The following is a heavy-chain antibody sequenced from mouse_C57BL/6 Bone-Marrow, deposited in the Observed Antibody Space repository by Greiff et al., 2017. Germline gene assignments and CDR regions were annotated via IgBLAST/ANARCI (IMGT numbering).Heavy chain of an antibody. Sequence: DVKLVESGGGLVQPGGSLKLSCAASGFTFSDYYMYWVRQTPEKRLEWVAYISNGGGSTYYPDTVKGRFTISRDNAKNTLYLQMSRLKSEDTAMYYCARRGIYYDRSGFAYWGQGTLVTVSA. J-gene: IGHJ3*01. CDR3: ARRGIYYDRSGFAY. CDR1: GFTFSDYY. CDR2: ISNGGGST. D-gene: IGHD2-4*01. V-gene: IGHV5-12*01.